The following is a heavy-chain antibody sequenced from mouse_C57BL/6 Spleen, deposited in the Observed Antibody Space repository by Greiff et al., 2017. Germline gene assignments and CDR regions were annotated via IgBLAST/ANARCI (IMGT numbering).Heavy chain of an antibody. J-gene: IGHJ2*01. CDR1: GYSITSGYY. V-gene: IGHV3-6*01. CDR3: ARANWDDVDY. D-gene: IGHD4-1*01. CDR2: ISYDGSN. Sequence: VQLQQSGPGLVKPSQSLSLTCSVTGYSITSGYYWNWLRQFPGNKLEWMGYISYDGSNNYNPSLTKRISITRDTSKNQFFLKLNSVTTEDTATYYCARANWDDVDYWGQGTTLTVSS.